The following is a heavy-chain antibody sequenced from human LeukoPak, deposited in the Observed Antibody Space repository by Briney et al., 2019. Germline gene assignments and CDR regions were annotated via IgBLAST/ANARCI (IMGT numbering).Heavy chain of an antibody. Sequence: GGSLRLSCATPGFTFSSYSMNWVRQAPGKGLEWVSYISSSSGSIYYADSVKGRFTISRDNAKNSLYLQMNSLRDEDTAVYYCARWSNYGGNSRFDYWGQGTLVTVSS. V-gene: IGHV3-48*02. CDR1: GFTFSSYS. D-gene: IGHD4-23*01. CDR3: ARWSNYGGNSRFDY. CDR2: ISSSSGSI. J-gene: IGHJ4*02.